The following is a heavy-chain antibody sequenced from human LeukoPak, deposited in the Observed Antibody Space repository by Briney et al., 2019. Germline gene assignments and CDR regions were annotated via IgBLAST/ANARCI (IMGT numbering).Heavy chain of an antibody. V-gene: IGHV1-2*02. CDR2: INPNSGGT. CDR3: ARAKTTSGSYPNY. D-gene: IGHD1-26*01. CDR1: GYTFTGYY. J-gene: IGHJ4*02. Sequence: GASVKVSCKASGYTFTGYYMHWVRQAPGQGLEWMGWINPNSGGTNYAQKFQGRVTMTRDTSISTAYMELSRLRSDDTAVYYCARAKTTSGSYPNYWGQGTLVTVSS.